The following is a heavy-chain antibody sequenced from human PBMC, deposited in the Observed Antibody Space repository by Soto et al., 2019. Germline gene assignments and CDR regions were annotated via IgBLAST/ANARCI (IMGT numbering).Heavy chain of an antibody. CDR1: EYSCTTYW. Sequence: GESLKISCKGSEYSCTTYWIGWVRQKPGKGLERVGIIYPGDSDTRKSPSFQGQVTISVDRSISTAFLQWSSLKAADSAIYYCARTSAGRLDAFDIWGQGTMVTVSS. CDR3: ARTSAGRLDAFDI. D-gene: IGHD6-6*01. V-gene: IGHV5-51*01. J-gene: IGHJ3*02. CDR2: IYPGDSDT.